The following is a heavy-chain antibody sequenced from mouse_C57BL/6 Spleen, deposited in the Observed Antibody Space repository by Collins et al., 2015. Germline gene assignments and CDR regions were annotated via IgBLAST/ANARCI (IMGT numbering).Heavy chain of an antibody. CDR2: IHPNSGNT. V-gene: IGHV1-64*01. CDR1: GYTFTSYW. J-gene: IGHJ1*03. Sequence: QVQLQQPGAEPVKPGASVKLSCKASGYTFTSYWMHWVKQRPGQGLEWIGMIHPNSGNTNYNEKFKSKATLTVDKSSSTAYMQLSSLTSEDSTVYYCARSQRYDDYDEYFDVWGTGTTVTVSS. D-gene: IGHD2-4*01. CDR3: ARSQRYDDYDEYFDV.